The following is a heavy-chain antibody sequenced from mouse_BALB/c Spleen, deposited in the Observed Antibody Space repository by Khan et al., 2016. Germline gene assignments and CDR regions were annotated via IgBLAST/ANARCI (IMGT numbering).Heavy chain of an antibody. V-gene: IGHV2-9*02. CDR1: GFSLTSYG. Sequence: QVQLKESGPGLVAPSQSLSITCTVSGFSLTSYGVHWVRQPPGKGLEWMGVIWAGGSTNYNSALMSRLSISKDNSTSQVFLNMNSLQTDDTAMYYCARDRVLNYFDYWGQGTTLTVSS. J-gene: IGHJ2*01. D-gene: IGHD1-1*01. CDR3: ARDRVLNYFDY. CDR2: IWAGGST.